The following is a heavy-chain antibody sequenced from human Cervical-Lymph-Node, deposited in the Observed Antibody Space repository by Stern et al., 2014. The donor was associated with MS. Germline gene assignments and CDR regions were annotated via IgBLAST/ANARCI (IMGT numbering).Heavy chain of an antibody. D-gene: IGHD2/OR15-2a*01. CDR3: ARGGFYAPFDS. J-gene: IGHJ4*02. CDR2: MGDSDRTI. CDR1: GFTFSDNF. Sequence: MQLVESGGGLVQPGGSLRLSCAASGFTFSDNFMSWIRLSPGKGLEWLSYMGDSDRTISYADSVKGRFTISRDNAKNSLYLQMNSLRAEDSAVYYCARGGFYAPFDSWGQGTLVTVSS. V-gene: IGHV3-11*01.